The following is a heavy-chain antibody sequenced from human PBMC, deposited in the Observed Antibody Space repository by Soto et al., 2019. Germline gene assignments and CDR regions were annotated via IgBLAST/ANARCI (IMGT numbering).Heavy chain of an antibody. J-gene: IGHJ4*02. CDR3: ARAGYRGGDY. V-gene: IGHV3-48*02. D-gene: IGHD5-12*01. CDR2: ISSSGSTI. Sequence: EVQLVESGGGLVQPGGSLRLSCAASGFTFSSYSMNWVRQAPGHGLEWVSYISSSGSTIYYADSMRGGFTISRDNAKESPSRQMNSMRDEGTAVYYCARAGYRGGDYWWQGTLVTVSS. CDR1: GFTFSSYS.